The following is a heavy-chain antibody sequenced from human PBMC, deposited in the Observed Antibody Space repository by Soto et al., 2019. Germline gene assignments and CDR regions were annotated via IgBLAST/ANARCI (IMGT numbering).Heavy chain of an antibody. Sequence: SETLSLTCTVSGGSISSYYWSWIRQPPGKGLEWIGYIYYSGSTNYNPSLKSRVTISVDTSKNQFSLKLSSVTAADTAVYYCARDVTQGVTIFGVVPPGGMDVWGQGTTVTVSS. CDR1: GGSISSYY. V-gene: IGHV4-59*01. CDR2: IYYSGST. J-gene: IGHJ6*02. CDR3: ARDVTQGVTIFGVVPPGGMDV. D-gene: IGHD3-3*01.